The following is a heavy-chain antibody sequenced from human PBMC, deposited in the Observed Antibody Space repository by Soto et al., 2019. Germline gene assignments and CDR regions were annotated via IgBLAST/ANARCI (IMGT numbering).Heavy chain of an antibody. CDR1: GFTSDDSA. CDR2: ISWNSGSI. Sequence: GGSLRLSFAASGFTSDDSAMHWVRHAPGKGLEWVSGISWNSGSIGYADSVKGRFTISRDNAKNSLYLQMNSLRAEDTALYYCAKGYCSSTSCYLLGAFDIWGRGTMVTVSS. J-gene: IGHJ3*02. V-gene: IGHV3-9*02. D-gene: IGHD2-2*01. CDR3: AKGYCSSTSCYLLGAFDI.